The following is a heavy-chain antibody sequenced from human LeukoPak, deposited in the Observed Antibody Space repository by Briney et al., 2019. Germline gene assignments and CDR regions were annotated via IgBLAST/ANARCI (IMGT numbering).Heavy chain of an antibody. Sequence: SSETLSLTCIVSGGSINNYYWSWIRQPPGKGLEWIGYIYYSGSTNYNPSLKSRVTISVDTSKNQFSLNLTSVTPADTAVYYCARSGSYSGICDYWGQGTLVTVSS. D-gene: IGHD1-26*01. J-gene: IGHJ4*02. CDR2: IYYSGST. CDR1: GGSINNYY. V-gene: IGHV4-59*01. CDR3: ARSGSYSGICDY.